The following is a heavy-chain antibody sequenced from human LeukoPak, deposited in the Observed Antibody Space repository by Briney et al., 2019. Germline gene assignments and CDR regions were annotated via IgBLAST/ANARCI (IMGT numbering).Heavy chain of an antibody. CDR1: GGSFSGYY. CDR3: ARDQCSSTSCYAGTP. D-gene: IGHD2-2*01. CDR2: IYTSGST. V-gene: IGHV4-4*07. Sequence: PSETLSLTCAVYGGSFSGYYWSWIRQPAGKGLEWIGRIYTSGSTNYNPSLKSRVTMSVDTSKNQFSLKLSSVTAADTAVYYCARDQCSSTSCYAGTPWGQGTLVTVSS. J-gene: IGHJ5*02.